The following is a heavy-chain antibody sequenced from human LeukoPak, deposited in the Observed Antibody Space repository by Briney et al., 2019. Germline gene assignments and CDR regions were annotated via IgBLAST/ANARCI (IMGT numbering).Heavy chain of an antibody. Sequence: ASVKVSCKASGYTFTSYYMRWVRQAPGQGLEWMGIINPSGGSTSYAQKFQGRVTMTRETSTSTVYMELSSLRSEDTAVYYCARDSYGYYFDYWGQGTLVTVSS. J-gene: IGHJ4*02. V-gene: IGHV1-46*01. CDR3: ARDSYGYYFDY. CDR1: GYTFTSYY. D-gene: IGHD5-18*01. CDR2: INPSGGST.